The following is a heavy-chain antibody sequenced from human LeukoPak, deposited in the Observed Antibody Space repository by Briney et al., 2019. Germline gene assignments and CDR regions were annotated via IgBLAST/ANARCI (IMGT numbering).Heavy chain of an antibody. D-gene: IGHD3-22*01. CDR1: GFTFSSAA. Sequence: TVKVSCKASGFTFSSAAIQWVRQARGQRLGWIGLIVAGSGNTDYAQKFQERVTITRDMATSTSYLEVRSLRPEDTAIYYCAAVDFFDSVKLDPWGQGSLVTVSS. V-gene: IGHV1-58*02. CDR3: AAVDFFDSVKLDP. CDR2: IVAGSGNT. J-gene: IGHJ5*02.